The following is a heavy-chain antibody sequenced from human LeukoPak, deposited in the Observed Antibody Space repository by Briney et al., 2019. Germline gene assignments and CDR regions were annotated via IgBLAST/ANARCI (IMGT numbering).Heavy chain of an antibody. D-gene: IGHD2-15*01. V-gene: IGHV3-53*01. CDR2: IYSGGST. Sequence: PGGSLRLSCAASGFTVSSNYMSWVRQAPGKGLEWVSVIYSGGSTYYADSVKGRFTISRDNSKNTLYLQMNSLRAEDTAVYYCASFGYCSGGSCDDYWGQGTLVTVSS. CDR1: GFTVSSNY. CDR3: ASFGYCSGGSCDDY. J-gene: IGHJ4*02.